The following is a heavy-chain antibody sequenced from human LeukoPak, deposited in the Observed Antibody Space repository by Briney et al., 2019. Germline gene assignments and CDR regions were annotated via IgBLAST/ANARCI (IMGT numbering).Heavy chain of an antibody. CDR3: AKDIWFLSSSGWYWEAFDI. J-gene: IGHJ3*02. V-gene: IGHV3-9*03. Sequence: TGGSLRLSCAASGFTFDDYAMHWVRQAPGKGLEWVSGISWNSGSIGYADSVKGRFTIPRDNAKNSLYLQMNSLRAEDMALYYCAKDIWFLSSSGWYWEAFDIWGQGTMVTVSS. D-gene: IGHD6-19*01. CDR2: ISWNSGSI. CDR1: GFTFDDYA.